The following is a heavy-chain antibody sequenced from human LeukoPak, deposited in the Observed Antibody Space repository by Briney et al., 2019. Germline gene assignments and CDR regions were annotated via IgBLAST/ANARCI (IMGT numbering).Heavy chain of an antibody. J-gene: IGHJ4*02. V-gene: IGHV3-74*01. Sequence: GGSLRLSCAASGFTFGSCWIYWVRHAPGKGLVWVSRIKSDGSETLYADSVKGRFTISRDNAKNTLYLQMNSLRAEDSAVYYCARVRMGDDFNPFDYWGQGTLATASS. D-gene: IGHD3-16*01. CDR2: IKSDGSET. CDR1: GFTFGSCW. CDR3: ARVRMGDDFNPFDY.